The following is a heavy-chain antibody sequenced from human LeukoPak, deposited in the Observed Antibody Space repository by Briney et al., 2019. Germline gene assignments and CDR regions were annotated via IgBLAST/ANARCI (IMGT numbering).Heavy chain of an antibody. CDR1: GYTFTNYY. CDR2: INPSGGTT. CDR3: ARGLGTSYYYFDN. Sequence: ASVKVSSKASGYTFTNYYMHWVRQAPRQGLEWMGMINPSGGTTGYAQKFQGRVTVTSDTSTSTVYMELSTLRSEDTAAYYCARGLGTSYYYFDNWGQGTRVTVSS. J-gene: IGHJ4*02. D-gene: IGHD1-26*01. V-gene: IGHV1-46*01.